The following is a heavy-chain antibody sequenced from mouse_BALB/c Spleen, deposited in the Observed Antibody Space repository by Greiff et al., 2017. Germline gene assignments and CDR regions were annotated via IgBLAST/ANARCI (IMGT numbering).Heavy chain of an antibody. CDR2: IDPENGDT. J-gene: IGHJ4*01. CDR1: GFNIKDYY. Sequence: VQLQQSGAELVRSGASVKLSCTASGFNIKDYYMHWVKQRPEQGLEWIGWIDPENGDTEYAPKFQGKATMTADTSSNTAYLQLSSLTSEDTAVYYCNGYYYAMDYWGQGTSGTVSS. CDR3: NGYYYAMDY. V-gene: IGHV14-4*02.